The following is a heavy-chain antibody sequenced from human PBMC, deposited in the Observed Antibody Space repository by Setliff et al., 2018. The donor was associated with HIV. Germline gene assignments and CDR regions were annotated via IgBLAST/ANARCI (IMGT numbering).Heavy chain of an antibody. Sequence: PSETLSLTCTVSGTSINSHYWSWIRQTPGKGLQWIGLIYYTGIPTYNPSLEGRITMSVDRSKNQFSLRLTSVTAADTAVYYCARETFLASAGTGDYWGQGTLVTVSS. CDR1: GTSINSHY. CDR3: ARETFLASAGTGDY. J-gene: IGHJ4*02. D-gene: IGHD6-13*01. V-gene: IGHV4-59*11. CDR2: IYYTGIP.